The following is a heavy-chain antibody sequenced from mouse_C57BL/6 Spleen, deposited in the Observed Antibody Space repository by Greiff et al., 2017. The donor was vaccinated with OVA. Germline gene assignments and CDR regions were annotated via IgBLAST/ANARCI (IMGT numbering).Heavy chain of an antibody. J-gene: IGHJ4*01. CDR3: TRGQVVTRVYYAMDY. CDR2: IYPGNSET. Sequence: VQLQQSGTVLARPGASVKMSCKTSGYTFTSYWMHWVKQRPGQGLEWIGAIYPGNSETSYNQKFKGKAKLTAVTSASTAYMELSRLTNEDSAFYYCTRGQVVTRVYYAMDYWGQGTSVTVSS. D-gene: IGHD2-2*01. CDR1: GYTFTSYW. V-gene: IGHV1-5*01.